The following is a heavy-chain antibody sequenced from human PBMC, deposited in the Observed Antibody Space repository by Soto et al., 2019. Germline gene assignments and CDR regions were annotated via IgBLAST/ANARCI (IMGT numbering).Heavy chain of an antibody. J-gene: IGHJ5*02. CDR2: IYHSGST. V-gene: IGHV4-30-2*01. CDR1: GGSISSGGYS. CDR3: XXXPSP. Sequence: QLQLQESGSGLVXPSQTLSLTCAVSGGSISSGGYSWSWIRQPPGKGLEWIGYIYHSGSTYYNPSLKSRVTISVDRSKNQFSLKXXSXXXXXXXXXXXXXXPSPWGQGTLVTVSS.